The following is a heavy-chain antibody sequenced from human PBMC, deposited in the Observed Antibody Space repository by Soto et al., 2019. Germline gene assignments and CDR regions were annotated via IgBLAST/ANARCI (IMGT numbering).Heavy chain of an antibody. J-gene: IGHJ6*03. CDR2: INHSGST. Sequence: PSETLSLTCAVYGGSFSGYYWSWIRQPPGRGLEWIGEINHSGSTNYNPSLKSRVTISVDTSKNQFSLKLSSVTAADTAVHYCARGYCTNGVCYAGAPYYYYYYMDVWGKGTTVTVSS. V-gene: IGHV4-34*01. CDR3: ARGYCTNGVCYAGAPYYYYYYMDV. D-gene: IGHD2-8*01. CDR1: GGSFSGYY.